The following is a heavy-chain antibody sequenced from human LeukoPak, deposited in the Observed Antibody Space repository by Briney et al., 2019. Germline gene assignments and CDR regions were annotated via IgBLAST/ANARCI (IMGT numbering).Heavy chain of an antibody. CDR2: IYTSGCT. CDR1: GGSISSYY. Sequence: PSETLSLTCTVSGGSISSYYWSWIRQPAGKGLEWIGRIYTSGCTNYNPSLKSRVTMSVDTSKNQFSLKLSSVTAADTAVYYCARDSSSSWSYDAFDIWGQGTMVTVSS. V-gene: IGHV4-4*07. CDR3: ARDSSSSWSYDAFDI. J-gene: IGHJ3*02. D-gene: IGHD6-13*01.